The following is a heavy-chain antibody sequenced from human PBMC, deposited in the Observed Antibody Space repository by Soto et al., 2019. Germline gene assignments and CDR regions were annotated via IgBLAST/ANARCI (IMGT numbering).Heavy chain of an antibody. V-gene: IGHV1-69*02. CDR2: IIPIAAIA. D-gene: IGHD3-10*01. J-gene: IGHJ5*02. Sequence: QVQLVQSGAEVKKPGSSVKVSCKASGGTFSRYTINWVRQAPGQGLEWRGRIIPIAAIANYTQKFQGRVTITVDKSSTTAYMELSSLRSDDTAVYYCARGSTIVRGAPSRFDPWGQGTLVTVSS. CDR3: ARGSTIVRGAPSRFDP. CDR1: GGTFSRYT.